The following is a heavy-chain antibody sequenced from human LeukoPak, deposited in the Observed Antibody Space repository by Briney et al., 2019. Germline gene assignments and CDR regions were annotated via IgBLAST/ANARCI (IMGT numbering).Heavy chain of an antibody. CDR2: INPSGGST. V-gene: IGHV1-46*01. CDR1: GYTFTSYY. D-gene: IGHD3-10*01. CDR3: ARQQSPRVQSAFDI. Sequence: ASVKVSCKASGYTFTSYYMYWLRQAPGQGLEWMGLINPSGGSTSYAQKFQGRVTMTRDTSTSTVYMELSSLRSEDTAVYYCARQQSPRVQSAFDIWGQGTMVTVSS. J-gene: IGHJ3*02.